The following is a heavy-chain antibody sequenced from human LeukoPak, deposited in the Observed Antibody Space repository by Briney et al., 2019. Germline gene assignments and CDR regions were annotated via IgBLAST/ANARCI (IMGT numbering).Heavy chain of an antibody. Sequence: PGGSLRLSCAASGFSFSDYYMSWIRQTPEEGLEWLAFISSGSDYKNYADSLKGRSTISRDNAKNSVYLQMNSLRAEDTAVYYCARQGLYDSSDFWTFQHWGQGTLVTVSS. D-gene: IGHD3/OR15-3a*01. CDR3: ARQGLYDSSDFWTFQH. J-gene: IGHJ1*01. V-gene: IGHV3-11*06. CDR2: ISSGSDYK. CDR1: GFSFSDYY.